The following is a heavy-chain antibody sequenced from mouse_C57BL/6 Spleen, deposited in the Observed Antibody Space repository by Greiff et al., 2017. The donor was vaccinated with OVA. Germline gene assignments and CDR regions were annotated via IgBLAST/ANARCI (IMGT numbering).Heavy chain of an antibody. V-gene: IGHV1-59*01. CDR3: ARPSYYGNGYAMDY. Sequence: QVQLQQPGAELVRPGTSVKLSCKASGYTFTSYWMHWVKQRPGQGLEWIGVIDPSDSYTNYNQKFKGKATLTVDTSSSTAYMQLSSLTSEDSAVYYCARPSYYGNGYAMDYWGQGTSVTVSS. CDR2: IDPSDSYT. J-gene: IGHJ4*01. D-gene: IGHD2-1*01. CDR1: GYTFTSYW.